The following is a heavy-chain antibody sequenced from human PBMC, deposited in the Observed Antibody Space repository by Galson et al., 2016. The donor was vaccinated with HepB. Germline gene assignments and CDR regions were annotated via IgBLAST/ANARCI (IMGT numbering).Heavy chain of an antibody. CDR2: TRDRGNT. J-gene: IGHJ1*01. D-gene: IGHD3-16*01. CDR1: GGPFSGAY. V-gene: IGHV4-59*12. CDR3: ARSGGSAGMH. Sequence: ETMSLTCSVSGGPFSGAYWSWTRQPPGKGLAWIAYTRDRGNTNYNPSLKSRVTISVDTSINLFFLRLSSVTAGDTAVYSCARSGGSAGMHWGQGPLVTVSS.